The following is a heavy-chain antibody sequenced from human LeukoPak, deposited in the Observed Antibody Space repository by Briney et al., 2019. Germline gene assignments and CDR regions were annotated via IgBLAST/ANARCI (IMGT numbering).Heavy chain of an antibody. J-gene: IGHJ4*02. Sequence: PGRSLRLSCAASGFTFSSYAMHWVRQAPGKGLEWVAVISYDGSNKYYADSVKGRFTISRDNSKNTLYLQMNGLRAEDTAVYYCARGPHSIAAAVDYWGQGTLVTVSS. CDR3: ARGPHSIAAAVDY. CDR1: GFTFSSYA. CDR2: ISYDGSNK. V-gene: IGHV3-30-3*01. D-gene: IGHD6-13*01.